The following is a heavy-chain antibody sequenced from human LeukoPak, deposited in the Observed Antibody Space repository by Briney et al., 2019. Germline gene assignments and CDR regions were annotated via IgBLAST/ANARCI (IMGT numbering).Heavy chain of an antibody. Sequence: GGSLILSCAASGFTFSSYSMNWVRQAPGKGLEWVSSISSSSSYIYYADSVKGRFTISRDNAKNSLYLQMNSLRAEDTAVYYCARDSSSTNQDFDYWGQGTLVTVSS. CDR1: GFTFSSYS. CDR2: ISSSSSYI. V-gene: IGHV3-21*01. CDR3: ARDSSSTNQDFDY. D-gene: IGHD6-6*01. J-gene: IGHJ4*02.